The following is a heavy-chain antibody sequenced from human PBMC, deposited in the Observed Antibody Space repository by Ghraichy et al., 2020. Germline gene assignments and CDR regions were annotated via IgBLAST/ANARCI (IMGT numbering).Heavy chain of an antibody. V-gene: IGHV3-23*01. CDR3: AKDLGPGEGGYSYGWNTYYYYGMDV. D-gene: IGHD5-18*01. CDR2: ISGSGGST. J-gene: IGHJ6*02. Sequence: GGSLRLSCAASGFTFSSYAMSWVRQAPGKGLEWVSAISGSGGSTYYADSVKGRFTISRDNSKNTLYLQMNSLRAEDTAVYYCAKDLGPGEGGYSYGWNTYYYYGMDVWGQGTTVTVSS. CDR1: GFTFSSYA.